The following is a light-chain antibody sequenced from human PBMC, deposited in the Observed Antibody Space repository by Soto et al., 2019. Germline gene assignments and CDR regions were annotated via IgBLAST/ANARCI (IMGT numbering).Light chain of an antibody. V-gene: IGLV2-14*01. J-gene: IGLJ1*01. Sequence: QSVLTQPASVSGSRGQSIIISCVGRDTDVGQDKSVSWYQQGPGQAPKLLIFEFTNRPSRVSKLFSGSRSGNTAALTISGLQPDDEGDYFCVSYTDTDTLVFGTGTKLTVL. CDR3: VSYTDTDTLV. CDR1: DTDVGQDKS. CDR2: EFT.